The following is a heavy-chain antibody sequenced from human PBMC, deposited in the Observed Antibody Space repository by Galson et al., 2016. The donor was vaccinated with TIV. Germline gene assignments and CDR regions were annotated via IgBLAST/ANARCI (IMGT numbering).Heavy chain of an antibody. Sequence: SVKVSCKASGYTFTSYYMHWVRQAPGRGLEWMGIINPSGGSTTYAQKFQGRVTMTRDTSTATVYMELSSLRNEETTVYYCAIPWGELFGLGSLDIWGQGTMVTVAS. J-gene: IGHJ3*02. D-gene: IGHD1-26*01. CDR3: AIPWGELFGLGSLDI. V-gene: IGHV1-46*03. CDR1: GYTFTSYY. CDR2: INPSGGST.